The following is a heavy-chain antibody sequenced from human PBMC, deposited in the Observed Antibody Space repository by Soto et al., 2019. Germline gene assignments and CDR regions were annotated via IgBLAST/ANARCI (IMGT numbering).Heavy chain of an antibody. CDR3: ARDLRTPEIVVVVAATLTFDY. V-gene: IGHV3-48*02. J-gene: IGHJ4*02. CDR1: GFTFSSYS. Sequence: GGSLRLSCAASGFTFSSYSMNWVRQAPGKGLEWVSYISSSSSTIYYADSVKGRFTTSRDNSKNSLYLQMNSLRDEDTAVYYCARDLRTPEIVVVVAATLTFDYWGQGTLVTVSS. CDR2: ISSSSSTI. D-gene: IGHD2-15*01.